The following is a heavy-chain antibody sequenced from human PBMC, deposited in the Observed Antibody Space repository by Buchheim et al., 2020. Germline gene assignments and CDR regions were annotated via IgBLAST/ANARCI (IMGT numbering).Heavy chain of an antibody. J-gene: IGHJ4*02. Sequence: EVQLVESGGGLVKPGGSLRLSCAASGFTFSSYSMNWVRQAPGKGLEWVSSISSRSSNIYYADSVKGRFSISRDNAKNSQYLQMNSLRAEDTAVYYCAREEYCGGDCYPGAYFDYWGQGTL. V-gene: IGHV3-21*06. CDR2: ISSRSSNI. CDR3: AREEYCGGDCYPGAYFDY. D-gene: IGHD2-21*02. CDR1: GFTFSSYS.